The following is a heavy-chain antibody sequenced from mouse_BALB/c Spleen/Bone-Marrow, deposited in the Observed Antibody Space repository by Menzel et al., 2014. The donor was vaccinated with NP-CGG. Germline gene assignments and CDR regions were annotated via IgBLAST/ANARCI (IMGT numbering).Heavy chain of an antibody. Sequence: VVKTGASVKISCKASGYSFTGYYMHWIKQSHGKSLEWMGYISCYNGASGYNQKFKGKATFTVDTSSTIAYMQFNSLTSEDSAVYYCARRRDGTNYFDYWGQGTTLTVSS. CDR1: GYSFTGYY. V-gene: IGHV1S34*01. D-gene: IGHD2-1*01. J-gene: IGHJ2*01. CDR2: ISCYNGAS. CDR3: ARRRDGTNYFDY.